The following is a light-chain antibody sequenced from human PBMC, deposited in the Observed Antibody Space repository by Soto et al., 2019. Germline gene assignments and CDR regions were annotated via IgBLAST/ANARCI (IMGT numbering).Light chain of an antibody. CDR1: SSDVGNYNL. V-gene: IGLV2-23*01. J-gene: IGLJ1*01. CDR2: EGT. CDR3: CSYASTGTYV. Sequence: QSALTQPASVSGSPGQSIAISCTGTSSDVGNYNLVSWYQQHSGKAPKHMIYEGTKRPSGVSDRFSGSKSGNTASLTISGLQAEDEADYYCCSYASTGTYVFGTGTKLTVL.